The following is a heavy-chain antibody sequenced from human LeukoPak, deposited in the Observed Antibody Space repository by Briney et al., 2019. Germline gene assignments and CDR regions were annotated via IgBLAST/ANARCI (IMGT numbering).Heavy chain of an antibody. CDR2: MNPNSGNT. V-gene: IGHV1-8*01. CDR1: GYTFTSYD. D-gene: IGHD6-19*01. J-gene: IGHJ3*02. CDR3: ASDSSGSDAFDI. Sequence: ASVKVSCKASGYTFTSYDINWVRQATGQGLEWMGWMNPNSGNTGYAQKFQGRVTMTRNTSISTAYMELSSLRSEDTAVYYCASDSSGSDAFDIWGQGTMVTVSS.